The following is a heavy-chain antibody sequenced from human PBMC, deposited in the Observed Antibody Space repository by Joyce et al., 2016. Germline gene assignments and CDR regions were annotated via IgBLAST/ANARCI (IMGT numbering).Heavy chain of an antibody. J-gene: IGHJ4*02. Sequence: QVQLVQSGAEVTKPGASVRVSCKASGYPFTNNDIHWVRQAPGQSLEWMGWFSAGSGDTKYSQKFQGRLTFTRDTSATTAYMDLSSLRIEDTAHYYCARGRTLLDWGQGTLVTVSS. CDR2: FSAGSGDT. D-gene: IGHD2-15*01. CDR3: ARGRTLLD. V-gene: IGHV1-3*01. CDR1: GYPFTNND.